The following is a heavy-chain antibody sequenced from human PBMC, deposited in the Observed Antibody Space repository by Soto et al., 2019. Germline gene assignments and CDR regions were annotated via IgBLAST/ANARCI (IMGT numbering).Heavy chain of an antibody. CDR1: GFTFSNYA. D-gene: IGHD3-10*01. CDR2: ITGSGDYT. CDR3: ARGSKDSYPGSRIFDF. V-gene: IGHV3-23*01. Sequence: GGSLRLSCAASGFTFSNYAMSWVRQAPGKGLEWVSSITGSGDYTYYADSVKGRFTISRGNSKKTLYLQMSSLRADDSAVYFCARGSKDSYPGSRIFDFWGRGTLVTVSS. J-gene: IGHJ4*02.